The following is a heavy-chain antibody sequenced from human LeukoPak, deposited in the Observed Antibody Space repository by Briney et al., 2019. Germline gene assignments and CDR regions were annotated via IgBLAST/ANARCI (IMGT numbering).Heavy chain of an antibody. CDR2: IRYDGSDK. D-gene: IGHD2-15*01. CDR3: AHMVVAAGSVSDY. Sequence: GGSLRLSCAASGFAFRTYGMHWVRQAPGKGLEWVAFIRYDGSDKYYADSVKGRFTISRDNSKNTLYLQMNSLRPDDTAVYYCAHMVVAAGSVSDYWGQGTLVTVSS. V-gene: IGHV3-30*02. CDR1: GFAFRTYG. J-gene: IGHJ4*02.